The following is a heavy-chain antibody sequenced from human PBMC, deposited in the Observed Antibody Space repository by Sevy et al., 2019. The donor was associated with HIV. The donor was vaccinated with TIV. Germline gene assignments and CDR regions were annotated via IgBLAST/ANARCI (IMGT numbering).Heavy chain of an antibody. D-gene: IGHD3-16*01. CDR2: VYPGDADV. V-gene: IGHV5-51*01. CDR1: GYIFTNYW. Sequence: GESLKISCKGSGYIFTNYWITWVRQMPGKGLEWMGIVYPGDADVKYNPAFEGHVTISVDKTITTAYLQWSNLKASDTAIYYCARSASYMDVWGQGTTVTVSS. J-gene: IGHJ6*02. CDR3: ARSASYMDV.